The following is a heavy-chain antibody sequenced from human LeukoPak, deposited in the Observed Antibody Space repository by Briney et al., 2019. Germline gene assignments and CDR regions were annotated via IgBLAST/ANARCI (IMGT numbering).Heavy chain of an antibody. CDR3: ARGTPGYCTNGVCYSWFDP. V-gene: IGHV1-58*01. D-gene: IGHD2-8*01. CDR1: GFTFTSSA. Sequence: GASVKVSCKASGFTFTSSAVQWVRQARGQRLEWIGWIVVGSGNTNYAQKFQERVTITRDMSTSTAYMELSSLRSEDTAVYYCARGTPGYCTNGVCYSWFDPWGQGTLVTVSS. J-gene: IGHJ5*02. CDR2: IVVGSGNT.